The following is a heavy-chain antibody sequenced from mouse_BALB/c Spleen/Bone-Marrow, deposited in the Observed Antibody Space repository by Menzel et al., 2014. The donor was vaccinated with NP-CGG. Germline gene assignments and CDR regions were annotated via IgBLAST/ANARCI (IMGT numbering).Heavy chain of an antibody. CDR3: ARFRYDWYFDV. CDR2: IYPYNGGT. V-gene: IGHV1S29*02. J-gene: IGHJ1*01. CDR1: GYTFTDYN. D-gene: IGHD2-14*01. Sequence: EMQLQQSGPELVKPGASVKISCKASGYTFTDYNMHWVKQSHGKSLEWIGYIYPYNGGTGYNQKFKSKATLTVDNSSSTAYMELRSLTSEDSAVYYCARFRYDWYFDVWGAGTTVTVSS.